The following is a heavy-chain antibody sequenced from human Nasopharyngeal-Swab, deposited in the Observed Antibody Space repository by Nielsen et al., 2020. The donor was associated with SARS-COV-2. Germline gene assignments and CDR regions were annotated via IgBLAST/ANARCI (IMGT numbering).Heavy chain of an antibody. CDR2: ISGSGGST. CDR3: ARDVAGADSA. J-gene: IGHJ5*02. CDR1: GFTVSRNY. D-gene: IGHD2-21*01. Sequence: GGSLRLSCAASGFTVSRNYMSWVRQAPGKGLEWVSAISGSGGSTYYADSVKGRFTISRDNAKNTLYLQMNNLRAEDTALYYCARDVAGADSAWGQGTLVTVSS. V-gene: IGHV3-23*01.